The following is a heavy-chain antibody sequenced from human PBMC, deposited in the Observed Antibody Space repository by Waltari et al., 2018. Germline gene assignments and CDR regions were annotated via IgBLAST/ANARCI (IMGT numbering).Heavy chain of an antibody. Sequence: QVQLQQWGAGLLKPSETLSLTCAVYGGSFSGSYWSCIRQPPGKGLEWIGEINHSGSTNYNPSLKSRVTISVDTSKNQFSLKLSSVTAADTAVYYCARGVGRSSWYVVGWGQGTLVTVSS. J-gene: IGHJ4*02. V-gene: IGHV4-34*01. CDR1: GGSFSGSY. CDR2: INHSGST. D-gene: IGHD6-13*01. CDR3: ARGVGRSSWYVVG.